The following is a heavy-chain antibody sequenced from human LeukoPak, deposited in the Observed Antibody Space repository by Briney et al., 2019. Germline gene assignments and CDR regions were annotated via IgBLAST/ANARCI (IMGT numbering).Heavy chain of an antibody. V-gene: IGHV3-23*01. CDR3: ARVGRPYDFWSGYSSSYAGMDV. CDR2: ISGSGGRT. Sequence: PGGSLGLSCVASGFTFSSYAMNWVRQAPGKGLEWVSAISGSGGRTYYADSVKGRFTISRDNAKNSLYLQMNSLRAEDTAVYYCARVGRPYDFWSGYSSSYAGMDVWGQGTTVTVSS. CDR1: GFTFSSYA. J-gene: IGHJ6*02. D-gene: IGHD3-3*01.